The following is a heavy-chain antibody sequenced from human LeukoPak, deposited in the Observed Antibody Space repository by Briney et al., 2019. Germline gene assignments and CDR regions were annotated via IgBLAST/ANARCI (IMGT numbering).Heavy chain of an antibody. CDR3: ARDRDGYNYKDY. CDR2: IWYDGSNK. D-gene: IGHD5-24*01. J-gene: IGHJ4*02. Sequence: TGGSLRLSCAASGFTFSSYGMHWVRQAPGKGLEWVAVIWYDGSNKYYADSVKGRFTISRDNSKNTLYLQMNSLRAEDTAVYYCARDRDGYNYKDYWGQGTLVTVSS. CDR1: GFTFSSYG. V-gene: IGHV3-33*01.